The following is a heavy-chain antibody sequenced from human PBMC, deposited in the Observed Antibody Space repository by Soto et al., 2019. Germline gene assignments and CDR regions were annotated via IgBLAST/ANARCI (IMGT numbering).Heavy chain of an antibody. CDR1: GGTFSSYT. J-gene: IGHJ5*02. CDR3: ARDGITMFRGVIDNWFDP. Sequence: QVQLVQSGAEVKKPGSSVKVSCKASGGTFSSYTISWVRQAPGQGLEWMGRIIPILGIANYAQKFQGRVKITANKPKSTAYMELSSLRAEDTAVYYCARDGITMFRGVIDNWFDPWGQGTLVTVSS. V-gene: IGHV1-69*08. CDR2: IIPILGIA. D-gene: IGHD3-10*01.